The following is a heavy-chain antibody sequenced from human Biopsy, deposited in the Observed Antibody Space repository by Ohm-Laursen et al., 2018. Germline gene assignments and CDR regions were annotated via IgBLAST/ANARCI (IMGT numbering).Heavy chain of an antibody. Sequence: SLRLSCAASGFTFDDYALHWVRQAPGKALEWVSGISWNSLSIGYADSVKGRFTISRDNAKNSLYLQMNSLRAEDTVLYYCARDSWWKLLPNPTQLFDYWGQGTLVTVSS. CDR2: ISWNSLSI. CDR3: ARDSWWKLLPNPTQLFDY. J-gene: IGHJ4*02. V-gene: IGHV3-9*01. D-gene: IGHD1-26*01. CDR1: GFTFDDYA.